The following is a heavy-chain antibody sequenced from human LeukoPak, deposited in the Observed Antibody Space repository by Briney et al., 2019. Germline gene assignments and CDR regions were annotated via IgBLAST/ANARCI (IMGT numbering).Heavy chain of an antibody. J-gene: IGHJ4*02. D-gene: IGHD3-22*01. CDR1: GGSISSYY. CDR3: ARDAVDSSGYYPTYYFDY. Sequence: PSETLSLTCTVSGGSISSYYWSWIRQPPGKGLEWIGYIYYRGSTSYNPSLKSRVTISVDTSKNQFSLKLSSVTAADTAVYYCARDAVDSSGYYPTYYFDYWGQGTLVTVSS. CDR2: IYYRGST. V-gene: IGHV4-59*01.